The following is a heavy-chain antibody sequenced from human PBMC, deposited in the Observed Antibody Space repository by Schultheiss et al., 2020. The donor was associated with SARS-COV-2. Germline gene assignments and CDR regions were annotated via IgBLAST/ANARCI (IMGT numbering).Heavy chain of an antibody. D-gene: IGHD3-9*01. J-gene: IGHJ4*02. Sequence: GGSLRLSCAASGFTFSSYAMSWVRQAPGKGLEWVSAISSNGGSTYYANSVKGRFTISRDNSKNTLYLQMGSLRAEDMAVYYCARSKIFVDYWGQGTLVTVSS. V-gene: IGHV3-64*01. CDR2: ISSNGGST. CDR3: ARSKIFVDY. CDR1: GFTFSSYA.